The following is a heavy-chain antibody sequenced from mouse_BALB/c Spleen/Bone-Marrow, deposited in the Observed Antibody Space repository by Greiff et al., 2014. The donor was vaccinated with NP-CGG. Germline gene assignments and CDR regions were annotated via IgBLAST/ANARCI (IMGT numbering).Heavy chain of an antibody. CDR3: TRGTTAGFAY. J-gene: IGHJ3*01. D-gene: IGHD1-2*01. CDR2: ISYSANT. CDR1: GYSITSDYA. Sequence: VQLKESGPGLVKPSQSLSLTRTVTGYSITSDYAWNWIRQFPGNKLEWMGYISYSANTNYNPSLKSRISITRDTSKNQFFLQLNSVTAEGTATYYCTRGTTAGFAYWGLGTLVTVSA. V-gene: IGHV3-2*02.